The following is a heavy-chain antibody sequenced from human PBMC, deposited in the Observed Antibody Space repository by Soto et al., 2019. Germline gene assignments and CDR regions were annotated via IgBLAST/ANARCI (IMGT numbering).Heavy chain of an antibody. CDR1: GFTFSTHA. V-gene: IGHV3-30-3*01. Sequence: QVQLVESGGGVVQPGTSLRLSCAASGFTFSTHAMHWVRQAPGQGLECVAIVSFDGSNKYYADSVKGRFTISRDNSKNTLYLQMSGLTPEDTAVYYCARDQTGITTTGGGRIDHWGQGTLVTVSS. CDR3: ARDQTGITTTGGGRIDH. CDR2: VSFDGSNK. J-gene: IGHJ4*02. D-gene: IGHD1-20*01.